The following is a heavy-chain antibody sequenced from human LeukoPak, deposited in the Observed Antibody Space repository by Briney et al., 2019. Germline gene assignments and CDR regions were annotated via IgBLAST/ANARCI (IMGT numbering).Heavy chain of an antibody. D-gene: IGHD3-22*01. Sequence: PGGSLRLSCTASGYTFGNYALSWFRQAPGKGLEWVAFIRSKTYRRTTEYAAAVKGKFTIARDDSKRIDYLQMNSMKTEDTAVYYCARANSFDSSGYYFDYWGQGTLVTVSS. J-gene: IGHJ4*02. CDR3: ARANSFDSSGYYFDY. CDR2: IRSKTYRRTT. CDR1: GYTFGNYA. V-gene: IGHV3-49*03.